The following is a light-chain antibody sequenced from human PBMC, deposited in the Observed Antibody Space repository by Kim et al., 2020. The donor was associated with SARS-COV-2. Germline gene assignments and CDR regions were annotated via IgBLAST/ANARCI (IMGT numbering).Light chain of an antibody. CDR3: QQLDSYPRT. J-gene: IGKJ1*01. V-gene: IGKV1-9*01. Sequence: ASAGDRVPITCRASQGISSYLALYQQKPVKAPTLLIYAASTLQSGVPSRFSGSGSGTDFTLTISSLQPEDFATYYCQQLDSYPRTFGQGTTVDIK. CDR2: AAS. CDR1: QGISSY.